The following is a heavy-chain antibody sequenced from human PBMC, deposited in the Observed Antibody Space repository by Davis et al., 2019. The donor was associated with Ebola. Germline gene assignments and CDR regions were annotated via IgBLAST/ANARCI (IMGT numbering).Heavy chain of an antibody. V-gene: IGHV3-23*01. CDR2: ISGSGGST. CDR1: GFIFSSYA. CDR3: AKEQWDFWSGCPTHYYGMDV. D-gene: IGHD3-3*01. J-gene: IGHJ6*02. Sequence: GGSLRLSCAASGFIFSSYAMSWVRQAPGKGLEWVSAISGSGGSTYYADSVKGRFTISRDNSKNTLYLQMNSLRAEDTAVYYCAKEQWDFWSGCPTHYYGMDVWGQGTTVTVSS.